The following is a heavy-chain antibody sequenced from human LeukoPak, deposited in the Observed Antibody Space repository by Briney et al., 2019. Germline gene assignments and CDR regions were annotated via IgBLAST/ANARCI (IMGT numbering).Heavy chain of an antibody. CDR3: ARDIGWNQVYYYYGMDV. CDR2: ISSSGSTI. V-gene: IGHV3-11*01. D-gene: IGHD1-1*01. CDR1: GFTFSDYY. J-gene: IGHJ6*02. Sequence: PGGSLRLSCAASGFTFSDYYMSWIRQAPGKGLEWVSYISSSGSTIYYADSVKGRFTISRDNAKNSLYLQMNSLRAEDTAVYYCARDIGWNQVYYYYGMDVWAKGPRSPSP.